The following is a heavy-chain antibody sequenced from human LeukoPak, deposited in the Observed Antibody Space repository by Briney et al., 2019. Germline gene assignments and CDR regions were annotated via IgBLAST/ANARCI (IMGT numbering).Heavy chain of an antibody. CDR2: INHSGST. Sequence: KSSETLSLTCAVYGGSFSGYYWSWIRQPPGKGLEWIGEINHSGSTNYNPSLKSRVTISVDTSKNHFSLKLNSVTAADTAVYYCARDGLSGHDYWGQGTLVTVSS. D-gene: IGHD2-15*01. V-gene: IGHV4-34*01. J-gene: IGHJ4*02. CDR1: GGSFSGYY. CDR3: ARDGLSGHDY.